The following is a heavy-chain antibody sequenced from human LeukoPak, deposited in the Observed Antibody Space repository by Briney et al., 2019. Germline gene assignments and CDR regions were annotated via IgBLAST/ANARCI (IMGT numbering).Heavy chain of an antibody. Sequence: GGSLRLSCAVSGFTFSSYSMSWVRQAPGKGLEWASSISSSGTYKYYADSVKGRFTISRDNAKNSLYLQMNSLRAEDTAVYYCAKGKDSVAGATNDYWGQGTLVTVSS. D-gene: IGHD6-19*01. J-gene: IGHJ4*02. CDR3: AKGKDSVAGATNDY. CDR2: ISSSGTYK. CDR1: GFTFSSYS. V-gene: IGHV3-21*01.